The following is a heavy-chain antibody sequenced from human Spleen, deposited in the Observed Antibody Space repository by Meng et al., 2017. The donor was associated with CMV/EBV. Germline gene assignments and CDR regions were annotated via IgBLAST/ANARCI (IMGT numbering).Heavy chain of an antibody. Sequence: SETLSLTCTVSGYSISSGYYWGWFRQPPGKGLEWIGSIYHSGSTYYNPSLKSRVTISVDTSKNQFSLKLSSVTAADTAVYYCARDRIAAAGFDYWGQGTLVTVSS. CDR1: GYSISSGYY. CDR3: ARDRIAAAGFDY. CDR2: IYHSGST. V-gene: IGHV4-38-2*02. D-gene: IGHD6-13*01. J-gene: IGHJ4*02.